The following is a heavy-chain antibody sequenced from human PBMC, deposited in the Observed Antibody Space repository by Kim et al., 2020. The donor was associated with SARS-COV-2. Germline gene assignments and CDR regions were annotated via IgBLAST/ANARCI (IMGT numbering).Heavy chain of an antibody. CDR1: GGTFSSYA. V-gene: IGHV1-69*13. CDR3: ANDAAIVGATRGAFDI. J-gene: IGHJ3*02. CDR2: IIPIFGTA. D-gene: IGHD1-26*01. Sequence: SVKVSCKASGGTFSSYAISWVRQAPGQGLEWMGGIIPIFGTANYAQKFQGRVTITADESTSTAYMELSSLRSEDTAVYYCANDAAIVGATRGAFDIWGQGTMVTVSS.